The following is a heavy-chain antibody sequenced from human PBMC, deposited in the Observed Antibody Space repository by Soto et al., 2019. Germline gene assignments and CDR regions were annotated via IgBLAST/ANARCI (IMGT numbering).Heavy chain of an antibody. J-gene: IGHJ4*02. Sequence: QVQLVESGGGVVQPGRSLRLSCAXXGFTFSSYGMHWVRQAPGXGLEWVAHISYDGSNEHYVDSVKGRFTISRDNSKNTLYLQMNSLRAEDTAVXYCAXXXXXXXXXXXYIFDYWGQGTLVTVSS. CDR2: ISYDGSNE. V-gene: IGHV3-30*03. CDR3: AXXXXXXXXXXXYIFDY. CDR1: GFTFSSYG.